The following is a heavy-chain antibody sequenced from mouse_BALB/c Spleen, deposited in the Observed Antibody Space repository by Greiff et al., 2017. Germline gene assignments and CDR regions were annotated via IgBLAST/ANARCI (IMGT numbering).Heavy chain of an antibody. V-gene: IGHV3-2*02. Sequence: EVHLVESGPGLVKPSQSLSLTCTVTGYSITSDYAWNWIRQFPGNKLEWMGYISYSGSTSYNPSLKSRISITRDTSKNQFFLQLNSVTTEDTATYYCARSAGLRGYAMDYWGQGTSVTVSS. CDR1: GYSITSDYA. CDR3: ARSAGLRGYAMDY. D-gene: IGHD2-4*01. J-gene: IGHJ4*01. CDR2: ISYSGST.